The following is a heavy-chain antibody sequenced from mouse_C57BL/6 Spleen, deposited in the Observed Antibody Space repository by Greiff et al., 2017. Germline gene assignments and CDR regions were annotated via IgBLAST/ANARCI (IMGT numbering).Heavy chain of an antibody. CDR1: GFTFSSYG. D-gene: IGHD1-1*01. J-gene: IGHJ4*01. CDR3: ARQDGTSYAMDY. V-gene: IGHV5-6*01. CDR2: ISSGGSYT. Sequence: DVQVEESGGDLVKPGGSLKLSCAASGFTFSSYGMSWVRQTPDKRLEWVATISSGGSYTYYPDSVKGRFTLSRDHAKNTLYLQISSLKSEDTAMYYCARQDGTSYAMDYWGQGTSVTVSS.